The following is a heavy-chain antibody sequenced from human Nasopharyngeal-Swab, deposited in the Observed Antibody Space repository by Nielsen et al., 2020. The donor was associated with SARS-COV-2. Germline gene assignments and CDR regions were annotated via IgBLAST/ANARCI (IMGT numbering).Heavy chain of an antibody. Sequence: SETLSLTCTVSGDSISSLYWSWIRQAPGKGLEWIGYFYNSGISNYNPSLENRVTISGDTPKNQFSLQLKSVTAADTAVYYCATNDLWSGYYLYWGQGTLVTVSS. J-gene: IGHJ4*02. V-gene: IGHV4-59*11. CDR2: FYNSGIS. CDR1: GDSISSLY. D-gene: IGHD3-3*01. CDR3: ATNDLWSGYYLY.